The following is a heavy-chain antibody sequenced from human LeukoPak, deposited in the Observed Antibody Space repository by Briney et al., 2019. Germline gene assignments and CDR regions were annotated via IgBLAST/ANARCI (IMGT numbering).Heavy chain of an antibody. D-gene: IGHD2-15*01. CDR2: VNPNSGHT. CDR3: ARGAPGSYCSGGSCPYFDY. J-gene: IGHJ4*02. V-gene: IGHV1-8*01. Sequence: GASVKVACKASGYTFTIYDINWVRQATGQGLEWMGWVNPNSGHTGYAQKFQGRVTMTRHTSISTAYMDLSSLRSEDTAVYYGARGAPGSYCSGGSCPYFDYWGQGTLVSVSS. CDR1: GYTFTIYD.